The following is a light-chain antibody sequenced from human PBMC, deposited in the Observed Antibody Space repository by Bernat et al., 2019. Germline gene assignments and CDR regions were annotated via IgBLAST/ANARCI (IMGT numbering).Light chain of an antibody. CDR2: DAS. J-gene: IGKJ4*01. CDR1: QDISNY. V-gene: IGKV1-33*01. CDR3: QQYDTLPLT. Sequence: DIQMTQSPSSLSASVGDRVTITCQASQDISNYLNWYQQKPGKAHKLLIYDASNLETGVPSRFSGSGSGTDFTFTISSLQAEDIATYYCQQYDTLPLTFGGGTKVEIK.